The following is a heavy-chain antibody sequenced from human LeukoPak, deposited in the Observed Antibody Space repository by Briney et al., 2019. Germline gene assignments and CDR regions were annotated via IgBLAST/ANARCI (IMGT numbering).Heavy chain of an antibody. CDR3: ARDMVRGGDAFDI. D-gene: IGHD3-10*01. CDR2: INHSGST. CDR1: GGSFSGYY. J-gene: IGHJ3*02. Sequence: SETLSLTCAVYGGSFSGYYWSWIRQPPGKGLEWIGEINHSGSTNYNPSLKSRVTISVDTSKNQFSLKLSSVTAADTAVYYCARDMVRGGDAFDIWGQGTMVTVSS. V-gene: IGHV4-34*01.